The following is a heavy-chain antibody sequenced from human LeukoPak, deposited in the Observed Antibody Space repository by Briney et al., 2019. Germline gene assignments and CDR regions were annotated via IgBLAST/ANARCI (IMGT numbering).Heavy chain of an antibody. V-gene: IGHV1-18*01. J-gene: IGHJ6*02. D-gene: IGHD6-19*01. CDR2: ISAYNGNT. CDR1: GYTFTSYG. CDR3: ARDSESRYSSGWYPGLTDV. Sequence: ASVKVSCKASGYTFTSYGISWVRQAPGQGLEWMGWISAYNGNTNYAQKLQGRVTMTTDTTTSTAYMELRSLRSDDTAVYYCARDSESRYSSGWYPGLTDVWGQGTTVTVSS.